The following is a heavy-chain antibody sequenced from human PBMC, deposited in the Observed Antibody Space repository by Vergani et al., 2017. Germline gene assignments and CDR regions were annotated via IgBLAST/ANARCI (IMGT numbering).Heavy chain of an antibody. CDR1: GGSISSGGYS. D-gene: IGHD6-19*01. Sequence: QLQLQESGSGLVKPSQTLSLTCAVSGGSISSGGYSWSWIRQPPGKGLEWIGYIYHSGSTYYNPSLKSRVTISVDRSKNQFSLKLSSVTAADTAVYYCASTGGLVPTEYFQHWGQGTLVTVSS. J-gene: IGHJ1*01. CDR3: ASTGGLVPTEYFQH. CDR2: IYHSGST. V-gene: IGHV4-30-2*01.